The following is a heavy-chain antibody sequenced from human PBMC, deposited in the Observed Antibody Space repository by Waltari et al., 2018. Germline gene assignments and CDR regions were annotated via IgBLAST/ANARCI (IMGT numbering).Heavy chain of an antibody. CDR2: VNRDGTA. V-gene: IGHV4-34*01. CDR1: GGSFRGYF. Sequence: QAQLHQWGAGLLKPSETLSLTCAVSGGSFRGYFWSWISQSPGKGLEWIGEVNRDGTANYNPSLKSRVGMSVDTIKSQISLILSSVTAADAAVYYCARVGDYHGSGRFGLDVWGRGTRVTVSS. J-gene: IGHJ6*02. CDR3: ARVGDYHGSGRFGLDV. D-gene: IGHD3-10*01.